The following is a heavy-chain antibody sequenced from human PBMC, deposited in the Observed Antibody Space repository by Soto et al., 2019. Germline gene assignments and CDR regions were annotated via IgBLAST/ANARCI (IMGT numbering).Heavy chain of an antibody. Sequence: QEQLVQSGAEVKKRGSSVKVSCKASGGLFSSYPISWVRQVPGQGLEWMGGIIPVFQTAYYTQRFQARVTITADESTNTAYMELSSLRSEDTAIYYCARGGSGYTWFNEFWGQGTLVTVSS. D-gene: IGHD3-22*01. J-gene: IGHJ4*02. CDR3: ARGGSGYTWFNEF. CDR2: IIPVFQTA. V-gene: IGHV1-69*01. CDR1: GGLFSSYP.